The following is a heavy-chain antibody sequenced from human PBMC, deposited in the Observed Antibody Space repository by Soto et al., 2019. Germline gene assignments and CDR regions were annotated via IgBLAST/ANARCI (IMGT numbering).Heavy chain of an antibody. CDR3: AREGGYCSGGSCYSVAYFDY. Sequence: SVKVSCKASGGTFSSYAISWVRQAPVQGLELMGGIIPIFGTANYAQKFQGRVTITADESTSTAYMELSSLRSEDTAVCYCAREGGYCSGGSCYSVAYFDYWGQGTLVTVSS. V-gene: IGHV1-69*13. D-gene: IGHD2-15*01. J-gene: IGHJ4*02. CDR1: GGTFSSYA. CDR2: IIPIFGTA.